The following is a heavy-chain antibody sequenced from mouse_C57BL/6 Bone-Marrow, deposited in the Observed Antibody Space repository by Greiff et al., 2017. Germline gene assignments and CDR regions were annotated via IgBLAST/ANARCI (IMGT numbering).Heavy chain of an antibody. D-gene: IGHD2-4*01. Sequence: QVQLQQPGTELVKPGASVKLSCKASGYTFPSYWMHWVKQRPGQGLEWIGNINPSNGGTNYNEKLKSKATLTVDKSSSTAYMQLSSLTSEDSAVYYCARRAYYDYDLYYWCQGTTLTVSS. CDR2: INPSNGGT. J-gene: IGHJ2*01. V-gene: IGHV1-53*01. CDR3: ARRAYYDYDLYY. CDR1: GYTFPSYW.